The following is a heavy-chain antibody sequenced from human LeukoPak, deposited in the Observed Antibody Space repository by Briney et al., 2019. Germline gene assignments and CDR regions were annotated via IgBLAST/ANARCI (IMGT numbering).Heavy chain of an antibody. CDR2: INHSGST. V-gene: IGHV4-34*01. CDR3: ARAAWVDGGKEAGLFDY. Sequence: PSETLSLTCAVYGGSFSGYYWSWIRQPPGKGLEWIGEINHSGSTNYNPSLKSRVTISVDTSKNQFSLKLSSVTAADTAVYYCARAAWVDGGKEAGLFDYWGRGTLVTVSS. J-gene: IGHJ4*02. D-gene: IGHD4-23*01. CDR1: GGSFSGYY.